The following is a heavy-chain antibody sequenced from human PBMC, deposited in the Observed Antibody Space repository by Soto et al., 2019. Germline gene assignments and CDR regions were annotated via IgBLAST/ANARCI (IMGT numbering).Heavy chain of an antibody. Sequence: GGSLRLSCAASGFPVSSNYMSWVRQAPGKGLEWVSVIYSGGSTYYADSVKGRFTISRDNSKNTLYLQMNSLRAEDTAVYYCARQQYPVGYYYYMDVWGKGTTVTVSS. CDR1: GFPVSSNY. CDR2: IYSGGST. D-gene: IGHD2-2*01. J-gene: IGHJ6*03. V-gene: IGHV3-66*04. CDR3: ARQQYPVGYYYYMDV.